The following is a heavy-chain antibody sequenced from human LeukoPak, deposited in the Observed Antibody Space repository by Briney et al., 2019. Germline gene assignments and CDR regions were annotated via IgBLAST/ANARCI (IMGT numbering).Heavy chain of an antibody. CDR3: AKTYFYGYNSFADTNYFDY. V-gene: IGHV3-23*01. J-gene: IGHJ4*02. CDR1: GFTFSSYA. Sequence: GGSLRLACAASGFTFSSYAMSWVRQAPGKGLEWVSAISGSGGNTYYADSVKGRFTTSRDNSKNTPYLQMNSLRAEDTAVYYCAKTYFYGYNSFADTNYFDYWGQGTLVTVSS. D-gene: IGHD5-24*01. CDR2: ISGSGGNT.